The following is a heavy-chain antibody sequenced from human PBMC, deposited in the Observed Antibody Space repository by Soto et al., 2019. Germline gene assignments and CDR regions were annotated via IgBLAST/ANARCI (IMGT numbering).Heavy chain of an antibody. D-gene: IGHD3-22*01. CDR3: ARDRQYYYDSSGYHNWFDP. Sequence: SVKVSCKPSGGTFSSYTISWVRQAPGQGLEWMGRIIPILGIANYAQKFQGRVTITADKSTSTAYMELSSLRSEDTAVYYCARDRQYYYDSSGYHNWFDPWGQGTLVTVSS. V-gene: IGHV1-69*04. J-gene: IGHJ5*02. CDR1: GGTFSSYT. CDR2: IIPILGIA.